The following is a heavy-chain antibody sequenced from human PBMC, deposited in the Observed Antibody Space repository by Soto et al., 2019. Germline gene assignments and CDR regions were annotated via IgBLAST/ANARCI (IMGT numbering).Heavy chain of an antibody. CDR2: VMPIFGTA. D-gene: IGHD3-16*01. CDR1: GGTFTSYA. J-gene: IGHJ5*02. Sequence: SVKVTGNASGGTFTSYAMSWVRHAPGQGLESSAGVMPIFGTANYAQKFQGRVTINADESTSKDYVELSSPRSEDTAVYYCARALGGLEYDSVWGSYLRLSWFDPWGQGTLVTVSS. V-gene: IGHV1-69*13. CDR3: ARALGGLEYDSVWGSYLRLSWFDP.